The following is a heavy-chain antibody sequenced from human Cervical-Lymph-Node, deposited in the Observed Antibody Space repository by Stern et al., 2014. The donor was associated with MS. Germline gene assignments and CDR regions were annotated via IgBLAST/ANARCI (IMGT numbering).Heavy chain of an antibody. D-gene: IGHD5-18*01. CDR1: GFTFSSYG. CDR3: ARGGTWIQLWLGWFDP. Sequence: QVQLMQSGGGVVQPGRSLRLSCAASGFTFSSYGMHWVRQAPGKGLEWVAVIWYDGSNKYYGDSVKGRFTISRDNSKNTLYLQMNSLRAEDTAVYYCARGGTWIQLWLGWFDPWGQGTLVTVSS. V-gene: IGHV3-33*01. J-gene: IGHJ5*02. CDR2: IWYDGSNK.